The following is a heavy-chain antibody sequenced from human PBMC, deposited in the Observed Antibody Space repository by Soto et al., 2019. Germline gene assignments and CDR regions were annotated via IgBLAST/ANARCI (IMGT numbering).Heavy chain of an antibody. V-gene: IGHV4-39*02. CDR2: IDYRGTI. Sequence: QLRLQESGPRLAKPSETLSLTCTVSGGSIATSSYFWAWIRRPPGKGLEWIGSIDYRGTIYNNPSLKSRVTISVDTSKNHVSLNLDSVTAADTALYFCSRRAPEGFDPWGQGTLVAVSS. CDR1: GGSIATSSYF. CDR3: SRRAPEGFDP. J-gene: IGHJ5*02.